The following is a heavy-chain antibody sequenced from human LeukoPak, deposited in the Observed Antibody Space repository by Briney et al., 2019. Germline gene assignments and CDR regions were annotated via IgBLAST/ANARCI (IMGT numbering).Heavy chain of an antibody. CDR2: ISSSSSYI. V-gene: IGHV3-21*01. D-gene: IGHD4-23*01. CDR1: GGSFSGYY. J-gene: IGHJ4*02. CDR3: ATRYGG. Sequence: ETLSLTCAVYGGSFSGYYWSWIRQPPGKGLEWVSSISSSSSYIYYADSVKGRFTISRDNAKNSLYLQMNSLRAEDTAVYYCATRYGGWGQGTLVTVSS.